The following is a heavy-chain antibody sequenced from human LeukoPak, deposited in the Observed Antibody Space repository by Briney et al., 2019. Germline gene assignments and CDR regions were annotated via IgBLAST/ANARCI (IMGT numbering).Heavy chain of an antibody. Sequence: PGGSLRLSCAASGFTFSSYGMHWVRQAPGKGLEWVAVIWYDGSNKYYADSVKGRFTISRDHSKNTLYLQMNSLRAEDTAVYYCARQSLHSSGWYSAFGYWGQGTLVTVSS. D-gene: IGHD6-19*01. CDR2: IWYDGSNK. V-gene: IGHV3-33*01. CDR3: ARQSLHSSGWYSAFGY. J-gene: IGHJ4*02. CDR1: GFTFSSYG.